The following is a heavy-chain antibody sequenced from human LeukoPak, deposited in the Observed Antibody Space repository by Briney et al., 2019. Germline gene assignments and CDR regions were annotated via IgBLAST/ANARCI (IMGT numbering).Heavy chain of an antibody. V-gene: IGHV1-2*02. CDR2: INPNSGGT. Sequence: GASVKVSCKASGYTFTGYYMHWVRQAPGQGLEWMGWINPNSGGTNYAQKLQGRVTMTRDTSISTAYMELSRLRSDDTAVYYCARDRHYDFWSGYYFDYWGQGTLVTVSS. CDR3: ARDRHYDFWSGYYFDY. D-gene: IGHD3-3*01. J-gene: IGHJ4*02. CDR1: GYTFTGYY.